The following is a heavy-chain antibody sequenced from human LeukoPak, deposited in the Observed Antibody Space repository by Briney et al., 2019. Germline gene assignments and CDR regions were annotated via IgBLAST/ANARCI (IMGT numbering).Heavy chain of an antibody. D-gene: IGHD1-26*01. J-gene: IGHJ4*02. V-gene: IGHV4-4*02. Sequence: ASETLSLTCAVSGGSISSSNWWNWVRQPPGKGLEWIGEIYHSGSTNYNPSLKSRVTISLDKSKNQFSLKLSSVTAADTAVYYCARVGGSGTTRGVLDYWGQGTLVTVSS. CDR3: ARVGGSGTTRGVLDY. CDR1: GGSISSSNW. CDR2: IYHSGST.